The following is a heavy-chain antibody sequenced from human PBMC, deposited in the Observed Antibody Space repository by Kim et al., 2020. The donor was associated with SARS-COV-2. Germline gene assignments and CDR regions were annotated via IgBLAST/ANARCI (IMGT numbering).Heavy chain of an antibody. D-gene: IGHD3-16*01. CDR2: ISYDGSNK. Sequence: GGSLRLSCAASGFTFSSYGMHWVRQAPGKGLEWVAVISYDGSNKYYADSVKGRFTISRDNSKNTLYLQMNSLRAEDTAVYYCAKGGSLGDGYYYYGMDVWGQGTTVTVSS. V-gene: IGHV3-30*18. J-gene: IGHJ6*02. CDR1: GFTFSSYG. CDR3: AKGGSLGDGYYYYGMDV.